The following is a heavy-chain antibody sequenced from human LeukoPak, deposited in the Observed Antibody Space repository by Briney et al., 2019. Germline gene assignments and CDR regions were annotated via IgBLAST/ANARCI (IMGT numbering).Heavy chain of an antibody. CDR2: IYYSGST. D-gene: IGHD1-7*01. V-gene: IGHV4-39*01. CDR1: GGSISSSSYY. J-gene: IGHJ4*02. Sequence: SETLSLTCTVSGGSISSSSYYWGWIRQPPGKGLEWIGSIYYSGSTYYSPSLKSRVTISVDTSKNQFSLKLSSVTAADTAVYYCARHDDWNYVVDYWGQGTLVTVSS. CDR3: ARHDDWNYVVDY.